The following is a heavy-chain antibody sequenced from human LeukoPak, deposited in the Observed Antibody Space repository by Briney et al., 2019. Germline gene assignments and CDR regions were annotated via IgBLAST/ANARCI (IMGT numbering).Heavy chain of an antibody. CDR2: IYSSGST. CDR3: ARVERGYNIRYC. Sequence: SETLSLTCTLPGDSITNGPYYWIWIRQYPGAGLEWIGYIYSSGSTYYNPSLKSRLSISLDTSKNQFSLNVSSVTAADTAIYYCARVERGYNIRYCWGQGTLVTVSS. CDR1: GDSITNGPYY. V-gene: IGHV4-31*03. J-gene: IGHJ4*02. D-gene: IGHD3-3*01.